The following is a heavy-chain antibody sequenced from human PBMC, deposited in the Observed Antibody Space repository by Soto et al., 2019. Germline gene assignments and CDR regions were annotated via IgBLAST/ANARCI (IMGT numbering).Heavy chain of an antibody. D-gene: IGHD6-13*01. CDR2: INPNTGGT. V-gene: IGHV1-2*04. CDR3: ARSAAAATPYEY. J-gene: IGHJ4*02. Sequence: ASVKVSCKASGYTFTGYYMHWVRQAPGQGLEWMGWINPNTGGTNYAQKFQGWVTMTRDTSISTAYMELSRLRSDDTAVYYCARSAAAATPYEYWVQGAMVTVSS. CDR1: GYTFTGYY.